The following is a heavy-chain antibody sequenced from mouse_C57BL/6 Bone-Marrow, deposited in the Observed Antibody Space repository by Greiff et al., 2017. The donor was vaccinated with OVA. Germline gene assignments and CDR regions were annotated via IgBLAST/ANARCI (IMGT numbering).Heavy chain of an antibody. D-gene: IGHD2-3*01. CDR2: ISYSGST. J-gene: IGHJ2*01. Sequence: EVKLVESGPGLAKPSQTLSLPCSVTGYSITSDYWNWIRKFPGNKLEYMGYISYSGSTYYNPSLKSRISITRDTSKNQYYLQLNSVTTEDTATYYCARWHDGTPAFDYFDYWGQGTTLTVSS. CDR1: GYSITSDY. V-gene: IGHV3-8*01. CDR3: ARWHDGTPAFDYFDY.